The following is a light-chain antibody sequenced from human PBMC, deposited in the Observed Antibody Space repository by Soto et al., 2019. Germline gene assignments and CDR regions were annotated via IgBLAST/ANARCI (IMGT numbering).Light chain of an antibody. CDR2: DAS. J-gene: IGKJ5*01. CDR1: QSITIE. Sequence: EIVLTQSPATLSLSAGERATLSCRASQSITIELAWYQQKPGQAPRLLICDASNRATGIPARFSGSGSGTDFSLTISTLEPEDYAIYYCQQRSTWPLTFGQGTRLEIK. CDR3: QQRSTWPLT. V-gene: IGKV3-11*01.